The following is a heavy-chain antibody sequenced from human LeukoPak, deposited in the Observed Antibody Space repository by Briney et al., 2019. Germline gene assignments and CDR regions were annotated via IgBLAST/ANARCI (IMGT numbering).Heavy chain of an antibody. J-gene: IGHJ4*02. Sequence: ASVKVSCKASGYTFTGYYMHWVRQAPGQGLEWMGRINPNSGGTNYAQKFQDRATMTRDTSISTAYMELSRLRSDDTAVYYCARSSSGWYLNDYWGQGTLVTVSS. CDR3: ARSSSGWYLNDY. CDR2: INPNSGGT. CDR1: GYTFTGYY. D-gene: IGHD6-19*01. V-gene: IGHV1-2*06.